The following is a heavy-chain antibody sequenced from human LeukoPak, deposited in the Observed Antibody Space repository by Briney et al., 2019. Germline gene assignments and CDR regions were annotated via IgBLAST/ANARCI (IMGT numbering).Heavy chain of an antibody. J-gene: IGHJ4*02. V-gene: IGHV1-18*04. CDR1: GYTFTSYG. D-gene: IGHD2-15*01. CDR3: ARAPFQLYCSGGNCYFDF. CDR2: ISVHDGNT. Sequence: ASVKVSCKASGYTFTSYGFNWVRQAPGQGLEWMGWISVHDGNTNYARKLQGRVSLSTDTSTSTAYMELRNLRSDDTAVYYCARAPFQLYCSGGNCYFDFWGQGTLVTASS.